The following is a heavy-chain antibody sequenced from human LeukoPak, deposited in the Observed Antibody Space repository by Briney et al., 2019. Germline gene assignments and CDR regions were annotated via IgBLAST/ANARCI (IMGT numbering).Heavy chain of an antibody. CDR1: GGSISSGGYY. J-gene: IGHJ4*02. CDR2: IYYSGST. V-gene: IGHV4-31*03. D-gene: IGHD3-9*01. CDR3: ARTLVSQLTDY. Sequence: TLSHTCTVSGGSISSGGYYWSWIRQHPGKGLEWIGYIYYSGSTYYNPSLKSRVTISVDTSKNQFSLKLSSVTAADTAVYYCARTLVSQLTDYWGQGTLVTVSS.